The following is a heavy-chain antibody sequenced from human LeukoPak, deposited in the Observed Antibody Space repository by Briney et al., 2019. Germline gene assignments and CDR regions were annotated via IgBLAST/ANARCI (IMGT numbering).Heavy chain of an antibody. CDR3: ARVLPYDYINRFDR. D-gene: IGHD4-11*01. J-gene: IGHJ5*02. CDR2: ISTGSSTI. V-gene: IGHV3-48*01. Sequence: GGSLRLSCVASGFTFSTYSMNWVRQAPGKGLEWISYISTGSSTIHYADPVKGRFTISRDNAENSLFLQMNSLRAEDTAVYYCARVLPYDYINRFDRWGQGTLVTVSS. CDR1: GFTFSTYS.